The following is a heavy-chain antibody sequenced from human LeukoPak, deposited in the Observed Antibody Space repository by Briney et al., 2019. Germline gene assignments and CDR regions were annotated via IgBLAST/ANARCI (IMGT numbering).Heavy chain of an antibody. V-gene: IGHV3-23*01. Sequence: GGSLRLSCAASGFTFSSYAMSWVRQAPGKGLEWVSAISGRGGSTYYADFVKGRFTISRDNSKNTLYLQMNSLRAEDTAVYYCAKEYDILTGYHFDYWGQGTLVTVSS. CDR2: ISGRGGST. CDR3: AKEYDILTGYHFDY. D-gene: IGHD3-9*01. CDR1: GFTFSSYA. J-gene: IGHJ4*02.